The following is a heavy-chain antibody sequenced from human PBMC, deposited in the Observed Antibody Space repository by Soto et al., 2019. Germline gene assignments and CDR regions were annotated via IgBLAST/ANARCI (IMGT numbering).Heavy chain of an antibody. CDR3: ARAHHTAMAYYNWFDP. J-gene: IGHJ5*02. D-gene: IGHD5-18*01. CDR1: GGTFSSYA. Sequence: SVKVSCKASGGTFSSYAISWVRQAPGQGLEWMGGIIPIFGTANYAQKFQGRVTITADESTSTAYMELSSLRSEDTATYYCARAHHTAMAYYNWFDPWGQGTLVTVSS. CDR2: IIPIFGTA. V-gene: IGHV1-69*13.